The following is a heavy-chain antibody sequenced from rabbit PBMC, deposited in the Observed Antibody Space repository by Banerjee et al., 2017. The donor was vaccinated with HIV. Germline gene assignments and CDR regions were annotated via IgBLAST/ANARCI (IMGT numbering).Heavy chain of an antibody. CDR3: ARDLVGVIGWNFGW. V-gene: IGHV1S45*01. Sequence: EQLVESGGGLVQPEGSLTLTCKASGFSFSDRDVMCWVRQAPGKGLEWIACINAATAKPVYATWAKGRFTISRTSSTTVTLRMTSLTATDTATYFCARDLVGVIGWNFGWWGQGTLVTVS. CDR2: INAATAKP. J-gene: IGHJ4*01. CDR1: GFSFSDRDV. D-gene: IGHD1-1*01.